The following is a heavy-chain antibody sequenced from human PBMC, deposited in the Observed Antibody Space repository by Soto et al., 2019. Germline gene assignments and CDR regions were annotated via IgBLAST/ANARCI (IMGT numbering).Heavy chain of an antibody. CDR3: ASYIAVAGTKVSHYYYGMDV. Sequence: PGESLKISCKGSGYSFTSYWIGWVRQMPGKGLEWMGIIYPGDSDTRYSPSFQDQVTISADKSISTAYLQWSSLKASDTAMYYCASYIAVAGTKVSHYYYGMDVWGQGTTVTVSS. D-gene: IGHD6-19*01. CDR2: IYPGDSDT. J-gene: IGHJ6*02. CDR1: GYSFTSYW. V-gene: IGHV5-51*01.